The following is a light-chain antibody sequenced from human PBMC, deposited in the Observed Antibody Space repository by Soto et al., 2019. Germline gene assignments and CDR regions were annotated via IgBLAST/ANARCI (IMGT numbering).Light chain of an antibody. V-gene: IGKV3-20*01. CDR1: QSVDSNY. CDR3: QQYNNWPHT. Sequence: EIVLTQSPGTLSLSPGEEATLSCRASQSVDSNYLAWYQQKPGQTPRLIIYGASGRADGIPHRFSGSGFGTDFTLTISKVEPEDFAVYYCQQYNNWPHTFGQGTKLEIK. CDR2: GAS. J-gene: IGKJ2*01.